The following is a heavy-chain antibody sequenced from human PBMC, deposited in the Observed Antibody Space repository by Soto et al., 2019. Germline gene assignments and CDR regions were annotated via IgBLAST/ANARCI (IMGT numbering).Heavy chain of an antibody. J-gene: IGHJ2*01. CDR3: AKEGGYDPHWYFDL. Sequence: SETLSLTCAVYGGSFSGYYWSWIRQPPGKGLEWIGEINHSGSTNYNPSLKSRVTISVDTSKNQFSLYLQMNSLRAEDTALYYCAKEGGYDPHWYFDLWGRGTLVTVSS. D-gene: IGHD5-12*01. CDR1: GGSFSGYY. CDR2: INHSGST. V-gene: IGHV4-34*01.